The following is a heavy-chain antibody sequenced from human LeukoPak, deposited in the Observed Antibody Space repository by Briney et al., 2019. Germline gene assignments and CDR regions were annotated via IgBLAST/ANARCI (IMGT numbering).Heavy chain of an antibody. CDR2: IYSGDSEH. Sequence: RPWEALKISCKGSWYSFTKFCIALVRQMPGKGLEWIGIIYSGDSEHTYSPSFQGQVTLSAAKSITTTFLQRSRLKAPDTAMYYCARGRGYCSSSSCHDFDFWGQGTQVTVSS. V-gene: IGHV5-51*01. CDR3: ARGRGYCSSSSCHDFDF. CDR1: WYSFTKFC. J-gene: IGHJ4*02. D-gene: IGHD2-2*01.